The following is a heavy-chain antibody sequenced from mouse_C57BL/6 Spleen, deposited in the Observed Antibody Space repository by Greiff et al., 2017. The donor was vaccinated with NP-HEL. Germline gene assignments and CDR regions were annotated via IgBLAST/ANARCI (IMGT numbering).Heavy chain of an antibody. Sequence: EVKLMESGPELVKPGASVKISCKASGYSFTDYNMNWVKQSNGKSLEWIGVINPNYGTTSYNQKFKGKATLTVDQSSSTAYMQLNSLTSEDSAVYYCARSYYGSSRFAYWGQGTLVTVSA. D-gene: IGHD1-1*01. CDR1: GYSFTDYN. J-gene: IGHJ3*01. CDR2: INPNYGTT. CDR3: ARSYYGSSRFAY. V-gene: IGHV1-39*01.